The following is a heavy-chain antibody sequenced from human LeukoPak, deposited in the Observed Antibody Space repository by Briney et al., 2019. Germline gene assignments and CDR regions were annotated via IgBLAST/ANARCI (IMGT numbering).Heavy chain of an antibody. CDR1: GYTFSDHY. CDR3: ITGIRGD. J-gene: IGHJ4*02. Sequence: GGSLRLSCAASGYTFSDHYIDWVRQAPGKGLEWVGQTRNKANNYATEYAASVKGRYTISRDDSKNTLNLQMNSLKTEDTAVYYCITGIRGDWGQGTLVTVSS. V-gene: IGHV3-72*01. CDR2: TRNKANNYAT. D-gene: IGHD3-10*01.